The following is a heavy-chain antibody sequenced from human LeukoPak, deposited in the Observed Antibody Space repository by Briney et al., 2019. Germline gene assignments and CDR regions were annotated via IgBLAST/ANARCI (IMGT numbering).Heavy chain of an antibody. Sequence: GGSLRLSCAASGFTFSSYWMHWVRQAPGKGLVWVSRIKSDGSGITYADSVKGRFTISRDNAKDTLYLQMNSLRAEDTAVYYCVRTYYYDSSGYYAYFDYWGQGTLVTLSS. CDR1: GFTFSSYW. J-gene: IGHJ4*02. CDR3: VRTYYYDSSGYYAYFDY. CDR2: IKSDGSGI. D-gene: IGHD3-22*01. V-gene: IGHV3-74*01.